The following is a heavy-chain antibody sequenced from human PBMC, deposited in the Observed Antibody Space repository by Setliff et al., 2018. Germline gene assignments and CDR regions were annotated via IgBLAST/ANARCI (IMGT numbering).Heavy chain of an antibody. CDR3: TRARDRSGYWDFDY. J-gene: IGHJ4*02. CDR1: GFTFSDHY. D-gene: IGHD3-3*01. V-gene: IGHV3-72*01. CDR2: SRDKPSSYTT. Sequence: PGGSLRLSCAASGFTFSDHYMDWVRQTPGKGLEWVGRSRDKPSSYTTEYAASVKGRFTISRDDSKNSLYLQMNSLKTEDTAVYYCTRARDRSGYWDFDYWGQGTLVTVSS.